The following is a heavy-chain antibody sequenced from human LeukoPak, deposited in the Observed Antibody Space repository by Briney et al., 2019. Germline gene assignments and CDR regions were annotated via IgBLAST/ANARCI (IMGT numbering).Heavy chain of an antibody. CDR1: GYSISSGYY. D-gene: IGHD3-10*01. V-gene: IGHV4-38-2*02. CDR3: ARVWFGELSLYGMDV. CDR2: IYHSGST. J-gene: IGHJ6*02. Sequence: PSETLPLTCTVSGYSISSGYYWGWIRQPPGRGLEWIGSIYHSGSTNYNPSLKSRVTISVDKSKNQFSLKLSSVTAADTAVYYCARVWFGELSLYGMDVWGQGTTVTVSS.